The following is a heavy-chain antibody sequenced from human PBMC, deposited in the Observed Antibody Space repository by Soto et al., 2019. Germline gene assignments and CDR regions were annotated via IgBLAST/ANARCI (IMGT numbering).Heavy chain of an antibody. Sequence: GGSLRLSCAASGFTFSIYHMNWVRQAPGKGLEWVSYITSSSNTIYYADSVKGRFTISRDNAKNSLYLQMNSLRDEDTAVYYCTRDGGRVYDMDVWGQGTTVTVSS. CDR2: ITSSSNTI. D-gene: IGHD2-15*01. CDR3: TRDGGRVYDMDV. CDR1: GFTFSIYH. J-gene: IGHJ6*02. V-gene: IGHV3-48*02.